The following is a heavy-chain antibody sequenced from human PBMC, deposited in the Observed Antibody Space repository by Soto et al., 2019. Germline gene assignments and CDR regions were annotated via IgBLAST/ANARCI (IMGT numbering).Heavy chain of an antibody. CDR2: ISYDGSSK. CDR3: VGPLRTGSTSYYGMAF. Sequence: GGSLRLSCAASGFTFTAYGMHWVRQSPGKGLEWVAFISYDGSSKHYAESLKGRLTISRDNSENTVDLQMDSLRPDDTAVFYCVGPLRTGSTSYYGMAFWGQGTTVTVSS. J-gene: IGHJ6*02. D-gene: IGHD1-7*01. CDR1: GFTFTAYG. V-gene: IGHV3-30*03.